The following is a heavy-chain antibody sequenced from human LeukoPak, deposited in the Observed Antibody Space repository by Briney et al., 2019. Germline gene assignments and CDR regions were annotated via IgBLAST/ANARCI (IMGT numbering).Heavy chain of an antibody. CDR2: ISAYNGNT. CDR3: ARDTGLRYFDWLLRDWYFDL. D-gene: IGHD3-9*01. CDR1: GYTFTSYG. Sequence: ASVTVSCKASGYTFTSYGISWLRQAPGQGLEWMGWISAYNGNTNYAQKLQGRLTMTTDTSTSTAYMELRSLRSDDTAVYYCARDTGLRYFDWLLRDWYFDLWGRGTLVTVSS. V-gene: IGHV1-18*04. J-gene: IGHJ2*01.